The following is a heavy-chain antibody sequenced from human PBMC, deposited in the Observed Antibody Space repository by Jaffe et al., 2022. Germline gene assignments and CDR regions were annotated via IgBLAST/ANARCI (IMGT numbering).Heavy chain of an antibody. D-gene: IGHD5-18*01. CDR2: IYHSGST. J-gene: IGHJ4*02. V-gene: IGHV4-38-2*01. CDR1: GYSISSGYY. CDR3: AGRKFRSYGYLGYFDY. Sequence: QVQLQESGPGLVKPSETLSLTCAVSGYSISSGYYWGWIRQPPGKGLEWIGSIYHSGSTYYNPSLKSRVTISVDTSKNQFSLKLSSVTAADTAVYYCAGRKFRSYGYLGYFDYWGQGTLVTVSS.